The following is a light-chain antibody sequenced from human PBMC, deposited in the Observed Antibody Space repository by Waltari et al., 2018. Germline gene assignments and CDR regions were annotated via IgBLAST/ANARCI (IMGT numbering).Light chain of an antibody. CDR2: TDN. Sequence: QSVLTQPPSASGTPGQRVTISCSGSSSNIGFNTVSWYQQVPGAAPRILMYTDNPRPSGVPDRFSGSKSGSSASLAISGLLPEDEADYYGAAWDDNLNGWAFGGGTKVTVL. CDR3: AAWDDNLNGWA. J-gene: IGLJ3*02. CDR1: SSNIGFNT. V-gene: IGLV1-44*01.